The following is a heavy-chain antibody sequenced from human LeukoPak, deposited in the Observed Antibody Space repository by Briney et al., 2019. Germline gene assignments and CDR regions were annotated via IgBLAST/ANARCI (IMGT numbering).Heavy chain of an antibody. Sequence: GRSPRLSCAASGFTFSSYAMHWVRQAPGKGLEWVAVISYDGSNKYYADSVKGRFTISRDNSKNTLYLQMNSLRAEDTAVYYCARDLGGSGSYYLNWFDPWGQGTLVTVSS. CDR3: ARDLGGSGSYYLNWFDP. J-gene: IGHJ5*02. CDR2: ISYDGSNK. CDR1: GFTFSSYA. D-gene: IGHD3-10*01. V-gene: IGHV3-30-3*01.